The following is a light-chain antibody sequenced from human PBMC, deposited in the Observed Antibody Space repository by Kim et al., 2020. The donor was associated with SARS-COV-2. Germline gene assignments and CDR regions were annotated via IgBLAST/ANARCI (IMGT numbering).Light chain of an antibody. Sequence: ASVGDRVTMTCRASQTINSWLALYQQKPWKAPKLLIYTASTLQNGVPSRFSGSKSGTEFTLTISSLQPDDFATYYCQHYNGYPLTFGGGTKVDIK. CDR2: TAS. V-gene: IGKV1-5*03. CDR3: QHYNGYPLT. CDR1: QTINSW. J-gene: IGKJ4*01.